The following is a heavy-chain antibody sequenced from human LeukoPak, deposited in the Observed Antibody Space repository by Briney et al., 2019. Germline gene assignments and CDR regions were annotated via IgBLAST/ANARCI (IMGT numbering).Heavy chain of an antibody. V-gene: IGHV1-69*05. J-gene: IGHJ6*03. CDR3: ARDPGHCSSTSCPYYYYYYMDV. D-gene: IGHD2-2*01. Sequence: SVKVSCKASGGTFSSYAISWVRQAPGQGLEWMGRIIPIFGTANYAQKFQGRVTITTDESTSTAYMELSSLRSEDTAVYYCARDPGHCSSTSCPYYYYYYMDVWGKGTTVTVSS. CDR2: IIPIFGTA. CDR1: GGTFSSYA.